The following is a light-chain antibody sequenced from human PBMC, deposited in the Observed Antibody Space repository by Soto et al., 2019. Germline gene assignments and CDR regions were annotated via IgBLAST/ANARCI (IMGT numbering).Light chain of an antibody. CDR3: QQYNNWPRT. V-gene: IGKV3-15*01. Sequence: EIVMTQSPATLSVSPGERATLSCRASQSVSINLAWYQQKPGQAPRLLIYGASTRATGIPARFSGSGSGTEFTLIISSLQSEDFAVYYCQQYNNWPRTFGQGTKVDI. J-gene: IGKJ1*01. CDR1: QSVSIN. CDR2: GAS.